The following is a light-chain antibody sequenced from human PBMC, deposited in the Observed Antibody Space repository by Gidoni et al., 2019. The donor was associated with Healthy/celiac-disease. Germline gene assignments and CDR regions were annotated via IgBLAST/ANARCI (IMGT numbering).Light chain of an antibody. CDR1: SSDVGGYNY. J-gene: IGLJ2*01. V-gene: IGLV2-8*01. Sequence: QPPSASGSPGQSVTISCTGTSSDVGGYNYVSWYQQHPGKAPKLMIYEVSKRPSGFPDRFSGSKSGNPASLTVSGLQAEDEADYYCSSYAGSNNLVFGGGTKLTVL. CDR2: EVS. CDR3: SSYAGSNNLV.